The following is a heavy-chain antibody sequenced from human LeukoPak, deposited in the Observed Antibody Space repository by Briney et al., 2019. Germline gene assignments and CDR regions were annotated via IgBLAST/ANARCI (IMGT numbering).Heavy chain of an antibody. CDR2: IYYSGST. Sequence: SETLSLTCTVSGGSISSSSYYWGWIRQPPGKGLEWIGSIYYSGSTYYNPSLKSRVTISVDTSKNQFSLKLSSVTAADTAVYYCARDGKDVLGYSYTMDVWGKGTTVTVSS. V-gene: IGHV4-39*07. D-gene: IGHD5-18*01. CDR1: GGSISSSSYY. CDR3: ARDGKDVLGYSYTMDV. J-gene: IGHJ6*04.